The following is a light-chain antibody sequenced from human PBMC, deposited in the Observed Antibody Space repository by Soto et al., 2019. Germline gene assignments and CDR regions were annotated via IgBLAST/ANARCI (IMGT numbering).Light chain of an antibody. CDR1: EPISSY. J-gene: IGKJ1*01. CDR3: QQTYDTPWT. Sequence: DIQMTQSPSSLSASVGDRVTITCRASEPISSYLNWYQQRPGKAHRLXIXAASSLQIGVPSRFSGSGSGTDFTLTITGLQPEYFATYSCQQTYDTPWTFGQGNEV. CDR2: AAS. V-gene: IGKV1-39*01.